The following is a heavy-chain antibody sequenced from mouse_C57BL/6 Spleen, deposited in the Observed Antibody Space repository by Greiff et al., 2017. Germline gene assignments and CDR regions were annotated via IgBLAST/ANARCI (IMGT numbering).Heavy chain of an antibody. CDR2: IDPSDSYT. D-gene: IGHD3-2*02. CDR1: GYTFNSYW. Sequence: QVQLQQPGAELVKPGASVKLSCKASGYTFNSYWMQWVKQRPGQGLEWIGEIDPSDSYTNYNQKFKGKATLTVDTSSSTAYMQLSSRTSEDSAVYYCARAQATGFAYWGQGTLVTVSA. V-gene: IGHV1-50*01. CDR3: ARAQATGFAY. J-gene: IGHJ3*01.